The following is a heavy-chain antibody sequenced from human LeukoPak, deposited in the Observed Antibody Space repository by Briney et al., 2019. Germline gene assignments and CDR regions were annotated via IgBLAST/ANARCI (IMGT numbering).Heavy chain of an antibody. CDR2: IYYSGST. CDR1: GGSIRSNSYY. J-gene: IGHJ5*02. Sequence: SETLSLTCTVSGGSIRSNSYYWGWIRQPPGKGLEWLGSIYYSGSTYYINPSLKSRITISVDTSKNQISLKLSSVTAADTAVYYCARNRYYYGSRNYGVPTWFDPWGQGTLVTVSS. CDR3: ARNRYYYGSRNYGVPTWFDP. V-gene: IGHV4-39*01. D-gene: IGHD3-10*01.